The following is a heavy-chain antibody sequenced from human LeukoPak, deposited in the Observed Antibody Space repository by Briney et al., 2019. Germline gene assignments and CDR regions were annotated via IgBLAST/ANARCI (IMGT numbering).Heavy chain of an antibody. CDR1: GFTVSSNY. CDR2: IYSGGST. J-gene: IGHJ4*02. D-gene: IGHD2-2*01. CDR3: AKDQGYIVVVPAAVDY. Sequence: GGSLRLSCAASGFTVSSNYMSWVRQAPGKGLEWVSVIYSGGSTYHADSVKGRFTISRDNSKNTLYLQMNSLRAEDTAVYYCAKDQGYIVVVPAAVDYWGQGTLVTVSS. V-gene: IGHV3-53*01.